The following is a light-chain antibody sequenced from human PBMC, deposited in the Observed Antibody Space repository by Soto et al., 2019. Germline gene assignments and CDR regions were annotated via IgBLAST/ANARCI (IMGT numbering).Light chain of an antibody. V-gene: IGKV3-11*01. CDR1: QSVSSH. CDR3: QQRSNWPIT. J-gene: IGKJ5*01. Sequence: EIVLTQSPGTLSLSPGERATLSCRASQSVSSHLAWYQQRPGQAPRLLIYAASTRATGIPARFSGSGSGTDFTLTISSLEPEDFAVYYCQQRSNWPITFGQGTRLEIK. CDR2: AAS.